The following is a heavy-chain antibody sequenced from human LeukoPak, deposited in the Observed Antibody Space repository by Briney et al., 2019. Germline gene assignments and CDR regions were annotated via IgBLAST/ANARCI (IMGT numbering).Heavy chain of an antibody. CDR3: ARDPDYGDY. CDR2: ISSSSSYI. Sequence: GGSLRLSCAASGFTFSSYSMNWVRQAPGKGLEWVSSISSSSSYINYADSVKGRFTISRDNAKNSLYLQMNSLRAEDTAVYYCARDPDYGDYWGQGTLVTVSS. J-gene: IGHJ4*02. V-gene: IGHV3-21*01. CDR1: GFTFSSYS.